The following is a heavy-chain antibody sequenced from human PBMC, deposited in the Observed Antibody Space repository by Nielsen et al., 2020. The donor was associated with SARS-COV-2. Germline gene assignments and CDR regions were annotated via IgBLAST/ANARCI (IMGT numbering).Heavy chain of an antibody. J-gene: IGHJ6*02. CDR1: GGTFSSYA. CDR2: IIPIFGTA. Sequence: SVKVSCKASGGTFSSYAISWVRQAPGQGLEWMGGIIPIFGTANYAQKFQGRVTMTRDTSISTAYMELSRLRSDDTAVYYCAPRAGTMVRGARYGMDVWGQGTTVTVSS. V-gene: IGHV1-69*05. D-gene: IGHD3-10*01. CDR3: APRAGTMVRGARYGMDV.